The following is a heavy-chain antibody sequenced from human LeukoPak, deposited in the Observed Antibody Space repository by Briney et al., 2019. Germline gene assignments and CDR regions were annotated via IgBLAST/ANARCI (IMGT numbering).Heavy chain of an antibody. Sequence: GGSLRLSCAASGFTFSSYWMSWVRQAPGKGLEWVANIKQDGSEKYYVDSVKGRFTISRDNAKNSLYLQMNSLRAEDTVVYYCARDVGYCSSTSCYDDDYYYGMGVWGQGTTVTVSS. CDR2: IKQDGSEK. J-gene: IGHJ6*02. V-gene: IGHV3-7*01. CDR3: ARDVGYCSSTSCYDDDYYYGMGV. CDR1: GFTFSSYW. D-gene: IGHD2-2*01.